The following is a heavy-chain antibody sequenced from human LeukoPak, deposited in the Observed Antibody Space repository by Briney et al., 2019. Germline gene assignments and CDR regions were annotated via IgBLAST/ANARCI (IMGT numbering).Heavy chain of an antibody. CDR2: IKEDGSQK. V-gene: IGHV3-7*01. CDR1: GFTFSSYW. CDR3: ARHKQWLSLYYYYYMDV. Sequence: GGSLRLSCAASGFTFSSYWMSWVRQAPGKGLEWVANIKEDGSQKFHVGSVRGRFTISRDNAKNTLYLQMNSLRAEDTAVYYCARHKQWLSLYYYYYMDVWGKGTTVTVSS. J-gene: IGHJ6*03. D-gene: IGHD6-19*01.